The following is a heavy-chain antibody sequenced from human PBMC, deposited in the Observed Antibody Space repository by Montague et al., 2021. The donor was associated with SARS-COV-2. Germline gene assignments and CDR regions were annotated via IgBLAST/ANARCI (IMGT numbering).Heavy chain of an antibody. CDR1: GGSISSSSYY. J-gene: IGHJ5*02. D-gene: IGHD3-9*01. CDR3: ARSPTYYHILTGYFYGPNWFDP. Sequence: SETLSLTCTVSGGSISSSSYYWGWIRQPPGKGLEWIGSIYYSGSTYYNPSLKSRVTISVDTSKNQFSLKLSSVTAADTAVYYCARSPTYYHILTGYFYGPNWFDPWGQGTMVTVSS. V-gene: IGHV4-39*01. CDR2: IYYSGST.